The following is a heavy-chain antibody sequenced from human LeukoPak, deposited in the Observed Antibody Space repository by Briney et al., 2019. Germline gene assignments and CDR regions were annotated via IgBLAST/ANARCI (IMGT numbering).Heavy chain of an antibody. D-gene: IGHD2-2*01. CDR3: ARDRTGWYQLLAGDYYYYGMDV. J-gene: IGHJ6*02. CDR1: GGSISSSSYY. CDR2: IYTSGST. V-gene: IGHV4-61*02. Sequence: ASETLSLTCTVSGGSISSSSYYWGWIRQPAGKGLEWIGRIYTSGSTNYNPSLKSRVTMSVDTSKNQFSLKLSSVTAADTAVYYCARDRTGWYQLLAGDYYYYGMDVWGQGTTVTVSS.